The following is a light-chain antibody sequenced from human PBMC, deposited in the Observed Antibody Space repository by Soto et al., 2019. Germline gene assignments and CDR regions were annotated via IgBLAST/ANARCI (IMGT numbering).Light chain of an antibody. V-gene: IGKV1-5*03. J-gene: IGKJ3*01. CDR2: KAS. Sequence: DIQLTQSPSTLSASVGARVTITCRASQSINTGLAWYQQKPGRSPKLLIYKASTLESGIPSRFSGGGSGTEFTLTISSLQPDDYATYYCQQYNSHPLTFGPGTKVDFK. CDR3: QQYNSHPLT. CDR1: QSINTG.